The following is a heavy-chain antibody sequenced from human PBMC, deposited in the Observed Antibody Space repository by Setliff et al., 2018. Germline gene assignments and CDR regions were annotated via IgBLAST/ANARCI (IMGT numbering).Heavy chain of an antibody. CDR1: GFTFNNFA. V-gene: IGHV3-33*01. CDR3: ARDLDGGNGHDL. J-gene: IGHJ5*02. Sequence: GGSLRLSCAASGFTFNNFAMHWVRQAPGKGLEWVAVIWYDGSNKYYADSVKGRFTISRDNSKNTLYLQMNGLRADDTAVYYCARDLDGGNGHDLWGRGTLVTVSS. D-gene: IGHD2-15*01. CDR2: IWYDGSNK.